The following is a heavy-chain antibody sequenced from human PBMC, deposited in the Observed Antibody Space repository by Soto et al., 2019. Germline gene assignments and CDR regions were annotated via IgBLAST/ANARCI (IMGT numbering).Heavy chain of an antibody. CDR2: IYYSGST. CDR3: ARTEKNPYYYYPGREV. V-gene: IGHV4-59*01. J-gene: IGHJ6*02. CDR1: GGSISSYY. Sequence: SETLSLTCTVSGGSISSYYWSWIRQPPGKGLEWIGYIYYSGSTNYNPSLKSRVTISVDTSKNQFSLKLSSVTAADTAVYYCARTEKNPYYYYPGREVWGQGTTVPVS.